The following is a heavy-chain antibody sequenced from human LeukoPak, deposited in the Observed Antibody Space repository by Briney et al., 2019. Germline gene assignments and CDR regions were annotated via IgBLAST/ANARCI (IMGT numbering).Heavy chain of an antibody. CDR3: ARVGTDCSGGSCYDWFDP. CDR1: GYSISSGYY. D-gene: IGHD2-15*01. Sequence: PSETQSLTCTVSGYSISSGYYWGWIRQPPGKGLEWIGSIYHSGSTYYNPSLKSRVTISVDTSKNQFSLKLSSVTAADTAVYYCARVGTDCSGGSCYDWFDPWGQGTLVTVSS. V-gene: IGHV4-38-2*02. J-gene: IGHJ5*02. CDR2: IYHSGST.